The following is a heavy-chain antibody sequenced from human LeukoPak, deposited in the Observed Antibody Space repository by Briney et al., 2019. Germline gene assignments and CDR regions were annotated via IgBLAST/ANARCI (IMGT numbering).Heavy chain of an antibody. CDR2: IYYSGST. J-gene: IGHJ4*02. Sequence: SETLSLTCTVSGGSISSYYWSWIRQPPGKGLEWIGYIYYSGSTNYNPSLKSRVTTSVDTSKNQFSLKLSSVTAADTAVYYCATSYYYGSGSYYPWAYWGQGTLVTVSS. CDR3: ATSYYYGSGSYYPWAY. CDR1: GGSISSYY. V-gene: IGHV4-59*01. D-gene: IGHD3-10*01.